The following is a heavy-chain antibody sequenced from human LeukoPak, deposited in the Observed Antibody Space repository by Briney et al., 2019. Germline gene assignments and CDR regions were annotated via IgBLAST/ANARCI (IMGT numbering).Heavy chain of an antibody. J-gene: IGHJ4*02. D-gene: IGHD3-10*01. CDR3: ARVQTPSGSGSYSFDY. CDR1: GGSISSYY. CDR2: IYYTGGT. Sequence: SETLSLTCTVSGGSISSYYWSWIRQPPGKGLEWIGYIYYTGGTNYNPSLKSRVTISVDTSKNQFSLKLSSVTAADTAVYYCARVQTPSGSGSYSFDYWGQGILVTVSS. V-gene: IGHV4-59*01.